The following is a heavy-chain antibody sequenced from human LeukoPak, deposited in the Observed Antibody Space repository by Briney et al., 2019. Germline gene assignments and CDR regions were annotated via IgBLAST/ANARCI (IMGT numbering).Heavy chain of an antibody. CDR3: ARSDLATITAGPFEY. D-gene: IGHD5-12*01. Sequence: ASVTVSSKASGYTFTNYGITWVRQAPGQGLEWMGWISGHQGNTKYAQNFQGRVTMTIDTSTSTAYMDLRSLRSDDTAIYFCARSDLATITAGPFEYWGQGTLVAVSS. J-gene: IGHJ4*02. V-gene: IGHV1-18*01. CDR2: ISGHQGNT. CDR1: GYTFTNYG.